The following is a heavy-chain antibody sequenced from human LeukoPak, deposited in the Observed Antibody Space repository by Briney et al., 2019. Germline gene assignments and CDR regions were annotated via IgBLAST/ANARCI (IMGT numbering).Heavy chain of an antibody. CDR1: GFSFSNYW. V-gene: IGHV3-7*01. CDR2: VKQDGSAE. Sequence: PGGSLRLSCAASGFSFSNYWMNWVRQAPGKGLEWVAIVKQDGSAEFYVDSVKGRFTISRDNAKNSLYLQMNSLRAEDTAVYYCAKRGSYYYYMDVWGKGTTVTVSS. CDR3: AKRGSYYYYMDV. J-gene: IGHJ6*03. D-gene: IGHD3-10*01.